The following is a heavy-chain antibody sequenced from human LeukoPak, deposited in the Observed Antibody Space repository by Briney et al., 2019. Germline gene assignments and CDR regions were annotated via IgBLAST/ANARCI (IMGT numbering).Heavy chain of an antibody. J-gene: IGHJ4*02. CDR1: GFSFSDYW. Sequence: GGSLRLSCAASGFSFSDYWMDWVRQAPGKGMEWVANINQDGSEQYYVDSVKGRFTISRDNAKNSLHLQMNSLRAEDTAVYYCSRSLDYWGQGALVTVSS. CDR2: INQDGSEQ. V-gene: IGHV3-7*01. CDR3: SRSLDY.